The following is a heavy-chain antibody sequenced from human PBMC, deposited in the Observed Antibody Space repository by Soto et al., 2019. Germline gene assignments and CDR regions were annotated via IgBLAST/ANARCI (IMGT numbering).Heavy chain of an antibody. J-gene: IGHJ4*02. CDR2: ISGSGGST. V-gene: IGHV3-23*01. CDR3: ARGGGLRFKARGDYFDY. D-gene: IGHD5-12*01. Sequence: GGSLRLSCAASGFTFSSYAMSWVRQAPGKGLEWVSAISGSGGSTYYADSVKGRFTISRDNSKNTLYLQMNSLRAEDTAVYYCARGGGLRFKARGDYFDYWGQGTLVTVSS. CDR1: GFTFSSYA.